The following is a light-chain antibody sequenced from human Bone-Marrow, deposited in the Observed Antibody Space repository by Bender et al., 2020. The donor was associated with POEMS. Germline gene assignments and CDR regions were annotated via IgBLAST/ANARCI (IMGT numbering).Light chain of an antibody. J-gene: IGLJ3*02. V-gene: IGLV1-36*01. CDR2: YND. CDR3: VTWDNSLNGPV. Sequence: QSVLTQPPSVSEAPGQRVTISCSGSRSNIGQTAVNWYQQVPGKAPKLLIYYNDLLPSGVSDRFSGSKSGTSASLAISGLQSEDEADYYCVTWDNSLNGPVFGGGTKLTVL. CDR1: RSNIGQTA.